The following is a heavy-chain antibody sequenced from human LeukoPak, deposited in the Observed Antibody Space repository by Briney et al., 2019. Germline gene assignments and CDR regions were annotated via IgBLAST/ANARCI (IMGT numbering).Heavy chain of an antibody. Sequence: PGGSLRLSCAAPGFTFSSYAMSWVRQAPGKGLEWVSAISGSGGSTYYADSVKGRFTISRDNSKNTLYLQMNSLRAEDTAVYYCAKITRRYSYSDYWGQGTLVTVSS. J-gene: IGHJ4*02. V-gene: IGHV3-23*01. D-gene: IGHD5-18*01. CDR3: AKITRRYSYSDY. CDR1: GFTFSSYA. CDR2: ISGSGGST.